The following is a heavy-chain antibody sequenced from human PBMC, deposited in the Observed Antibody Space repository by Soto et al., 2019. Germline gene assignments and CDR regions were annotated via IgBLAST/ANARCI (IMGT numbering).Heavy chain of an antibody. CDR2: IYPGDSDT. V-gene: IGHV5-51*01. CDR1: GYAFSSYW. D-gene: IGHD2-8*02. Sequence: GESLKISCQGSGYAFSSYWIAWVRQMPGQGLEWMGIIYPGDSDTRYSPSFQGQVTISVDKSITTAYLQWSSLKASDTAMYYCARGYCTATICDPWFDPWGQGTLVTVSS. J-gene: IGHJ5*02. CDR3: ARGYCTATICDPWFDP.